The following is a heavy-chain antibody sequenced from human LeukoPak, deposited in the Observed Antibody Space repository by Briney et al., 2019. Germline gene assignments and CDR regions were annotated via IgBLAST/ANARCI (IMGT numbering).Heavy chain of an antibody. CDR3: ARISYGDY. Sequence: SETPSLTCTVSGGSISSYYWSWIRQPPGKGLEWIGYIYYSGSTNHNPSLKSRVTMSVDTSKNQFSLKLSSVTAADTAVYYCARISYGDYWGQGTLVTVSS. J-gene: IGHJ4*02. V-gene: IGHV4-59*12. CDR1: GGSISSYY. CDR2: IYYSGST. D-gene: IGHD1-26*01.